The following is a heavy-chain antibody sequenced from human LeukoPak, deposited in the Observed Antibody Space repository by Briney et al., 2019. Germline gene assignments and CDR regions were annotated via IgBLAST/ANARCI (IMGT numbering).Heavy chain of an antibody. V-gene: IGHV4-39*07. D-gene: IGHD2-15*01. Sequence: PSETLSLTCTVSGGSISSSSYYWGWIRQPPGNGLEWIGSIYYSGSTYYNPSLKSRVTISVDTSKNQFSLKLSSVTAADTAVYYCARVTPPVVFDLWGRGTLVTVSS. CDR2: IYYSGST. CDR3: ARVTPPVVFDL. CDR1: GGSISSSSYY. J-gene: IGHJ2*01.